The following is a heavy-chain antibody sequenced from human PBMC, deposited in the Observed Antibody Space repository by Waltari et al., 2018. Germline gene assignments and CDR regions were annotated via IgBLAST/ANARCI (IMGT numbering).Heavy chain of an antibody. D-gene: IGHD3-9*01. CDR2: IIPILGTA. CDR1: GGTFSSYA. Sequence: QVQLVQSGAEVKKPGSSVKVSCKASGGTFSSYAISWVRQAPGQGLEWMGGIIPILGTANYARKVQGRVTITADESTSTAYMELSSLRSEDTAVYYCASRLTGYYDILTGYYGMDVWGQGTTVTVSS. CDR3: ASRLTGYYDILTGYYGMDV. V-gene: IGHV1-69*01. J-gene: IGHJ6*02.